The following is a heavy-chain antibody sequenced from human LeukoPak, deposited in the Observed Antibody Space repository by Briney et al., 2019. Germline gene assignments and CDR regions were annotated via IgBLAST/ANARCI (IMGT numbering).Heavy chain of an antibody. V-gene: IGHV1-2*02. J-gene: IGHJ5*02. CDR1: GYTFTGYY. CDR2: INPKSGGT. Sequence: ASVKVSCKASGYTFTGYYMHGVRQAPGQGLGWMGWINPKSGGTNYAQKFQGRVTMTRDTSIHTAYMELSRLRSADTAVYYCAREEYGFDPWGQGTLVTVSS. D-gene: IGHD2-2*01. CDR3: AREEYGFDP.